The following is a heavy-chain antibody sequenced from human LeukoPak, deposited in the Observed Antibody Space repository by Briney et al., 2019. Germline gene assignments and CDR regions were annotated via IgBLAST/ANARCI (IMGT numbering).Heavy chain of an antibody. CDR3: ARDHGDDAFDI. D-gene: IGHD3-3*01. V-gene: IGHV1-2*02. CDR2: INSNRGGT. J-gene: IGHJ3*02. Sequence: WASVKVSCKASGYTFTGYYMHWVRQAPGQGLERMGWINSNRGGTNYAQKFQGRVTMTRDTSISTAYMELRSVRSDDTAVYYCARDHGDDAFDIWGPGTMVTVSS. CDR1: GYTFTGYY.